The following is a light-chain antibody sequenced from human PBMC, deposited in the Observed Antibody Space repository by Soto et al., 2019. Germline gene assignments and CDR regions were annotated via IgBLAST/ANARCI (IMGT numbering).Light chain of an antibody. V-gene: IGKV3D-20*01. CDR2: DAS. CDR3: QQYGSSPDP. CDR1: QSVSSSY. J-gene: IGKJ2*01. Sequence: EIVLTQSPATLSLSPGERATLSCGASQSVSSSYLAWYQQKPGLAPRLLMYDASSRATGIPDRVSGSGSGTDFTLTISRLEPEDFAVDYCQQYGSSPDPFGQGTKLEIK.